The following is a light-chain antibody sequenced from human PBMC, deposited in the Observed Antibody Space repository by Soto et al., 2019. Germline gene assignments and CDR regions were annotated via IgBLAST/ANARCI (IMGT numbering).Light chain of an antibody. J-gene: IGLJ2*01. Sequence: QSALTQPPSASGSPGQSVTISCTGTSSDVGGYDYVSWYQQHPGKAPKLMIYDVNKRPSGVPDRFSGSKSGNTASLTVSGLQAEDEADYYCSSHSGSNLVVFGGGTKLTV. CDR2: DVN. V-gene: IGLV2-8*01. CDR3: SSHSGSNLVV. CDR1: SSDVGGYDY.